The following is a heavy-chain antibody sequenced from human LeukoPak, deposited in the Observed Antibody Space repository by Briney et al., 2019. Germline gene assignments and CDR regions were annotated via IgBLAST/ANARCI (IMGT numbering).Heavy chain of an antibody. J-gene: IGHJ4*02. Sequence: GRSLRLSCAASGFTFSSYGMHCVRHAPGKGLEWVAVIWYDGSDKYYADSVKGRFTISRDNSKNTLYLQMNSLRAEDTAVCYCAREGCSGGSCYGIDYWGQGTLVTVSS. V-gene: IGHV3-33*01. D-gene: IGHD2-15*01. CDR3: AREGCSGGSCYGIDY. CDR1: GFTFSSYG. CDR2: IWYDGSDK.